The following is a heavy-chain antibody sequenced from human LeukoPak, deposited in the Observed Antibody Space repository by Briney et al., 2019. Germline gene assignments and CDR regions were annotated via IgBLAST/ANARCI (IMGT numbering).Heavy chain of an antibody. Sequence: PGGSLRLSCVASGITFSNDAVSWVRQAPEKGLDWVSVISGSAHKIRYADSVKGRFTISRDNYENIVYLQMNNLRVEDTAVYYCAGRPTGYSSGYIHWGQGTLVTVSS. V-gene: IGHV3-23*01. CDR1: GITFSNDA. J-gene: IGHJ4*02. D-gene: IGHD5-18*01. CDR2: ISGSAHKI. CDR3: AGRPTGYSSGYIH.